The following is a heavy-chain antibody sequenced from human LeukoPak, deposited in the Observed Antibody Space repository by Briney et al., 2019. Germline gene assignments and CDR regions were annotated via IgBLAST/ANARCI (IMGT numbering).Heavy chain of an antibody. Sequence: ASVKVSCKASGYTVTSYGVSWVRQAPGQGLEWMGWISAYNGNTNYAQKLQGRVTMTTDTSTSTAYMELRSLRSDDTAVYYCALKEGAAAGTDGDYWGQGTLVTVSS. CDR2: ISAYNGNT. J-gene: IGHJ4*02. V-gene: IGHV1-18*01. D-gene: IGHD6-13*01. CDR3: ALKEGAAAGTDGDY. CDR1: GYTVTSYG.